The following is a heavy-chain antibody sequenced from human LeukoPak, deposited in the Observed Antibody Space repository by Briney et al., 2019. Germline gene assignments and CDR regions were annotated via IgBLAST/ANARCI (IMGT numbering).Heavy chain of an antibody. CDR1: GGSISSYY. D-gene: IGHD2-15*01. J-gene: IGHJ4*02. CDR3: ASSSFVGYCSGGSCYGVDY. V-gene: IGHV4-4*07. CDR2: IYTSGST. Sequence: SETLSLTCTVSGGSISSYYWSWIRQPAGKGLEWIGRIYTSGSTNYNPSPKSRVTMSVDTSKNQFSLKLSSVTAADTAVYYCASSSFVGYCSGGSCYGVDYWGQGTLVTVSS.